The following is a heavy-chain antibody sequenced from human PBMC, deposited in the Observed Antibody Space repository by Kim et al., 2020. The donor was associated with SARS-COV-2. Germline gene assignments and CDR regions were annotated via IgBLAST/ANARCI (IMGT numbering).Heavy chain of an antibody. CDR2: T. Sequence: TYYNPSTKSRVTISVDASKNQFSLKLSSVPAADTAVYYCARGIPAAGDSYWGQGTLVTVSS. J-gene: IGHJ4*02. V-gene: IGHV4-31*02. CDR3: ARGIPAAGDSY. D-gene: IGHD6-13*01.